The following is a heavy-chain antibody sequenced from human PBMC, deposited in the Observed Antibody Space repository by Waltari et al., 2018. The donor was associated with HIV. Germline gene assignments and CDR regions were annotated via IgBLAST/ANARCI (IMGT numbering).Heavy chain of an antibody. CDR2: IDRDGRVF. Sequence: VQLVESVGTQVRPGGSLRLPCVGSVVIFGHHWVPWVRQVPGKGLQWIARIDRDGRVFTNEGLVKGRFSISRDNTKNTMFLQLSRLTVDDSAVYYCARDVTRDYFGVYHSLFDVWGQGTTVTVSS. CDR1: VVIFGHHW. J-gene: IGHJ6*02. V-gene: IGHV3-74*03. CDR3: ARDVTRDYFGVYHSLFDV. D-gene: IGHD4-17*01.